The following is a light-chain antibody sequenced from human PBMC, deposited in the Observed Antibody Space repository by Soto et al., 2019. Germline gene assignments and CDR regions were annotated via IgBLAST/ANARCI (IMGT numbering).Light chain of an antibody. V-gene: IGKV1-8*01. CDR1: QGISSY. J-gene: IGKJ1*01. CDR2: AAS. CDR3: QQHYSYPRT. Sequence: AIRMTQSPSSFSASTGDRVTITCRASQGISSYLAWYQQKPGKAPNLLIYAASTLQSGVPSRFSGSGSGTDFTLTISCLQSEDFATYYCQQHYSYPRTFGQGTKVEIK.